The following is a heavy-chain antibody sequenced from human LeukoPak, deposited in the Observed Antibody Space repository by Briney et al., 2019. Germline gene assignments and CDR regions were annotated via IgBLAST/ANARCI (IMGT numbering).Heavy chain of an antibody. CDR1: GGTFSTHA. J-gene: IGHJ4*02. Sequence: GASVKVSCKASGGTFSTHAISWVRQAPGQGLEWMGRVIPMLDIRNYAQKFKDRVTITADKSTTTAYMELSSPRSEDTAVYYCAREGFTSNWYLDYWGQGTLVTVSS. V-gene: IGHV1-69*04. CDR3: AREGFTSNWYLDY. D-gene: IGHD1-1*01. CDR2: VIPMLDIR.